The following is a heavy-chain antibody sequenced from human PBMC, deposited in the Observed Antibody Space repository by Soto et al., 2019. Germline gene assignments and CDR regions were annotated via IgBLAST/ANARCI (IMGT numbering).Heavy chain of an antibody. J-gene: IGHJ4*03. V-gene: IGHV3-30-3*01. CDR1: GFTLSTYA. Sequence: PGGSLRPSCAAFGFTLSTYAMPWVGQAPGKGLEWMAVSSSGDSNKNNADSKNSRTTNSKDNTKNTLDLQMNYLGAEDKDVYYYVMSYDNTGYYFFDVWGQGTLVTVSS. D-gene: IGHD3-22*01. CDR3: VMSYDNTGYYFFDV. CDR2: SSSGDSNK.